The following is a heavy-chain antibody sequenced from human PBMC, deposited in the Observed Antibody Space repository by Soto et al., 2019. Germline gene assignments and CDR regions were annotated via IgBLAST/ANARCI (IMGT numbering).Heavy chain of an antibody. CDR2: IYYSGST. J-gene: IGHJ4*02. Sequence: SETLSLTCTVSGGSISSYYWSWIRQPPGKGLEWIGYIYYSGSTNYNPSLKSRVTISVDTSKNQFSLKLSSVTAADTAVYYCARGYQLPTSFDYWGQGTLVTVSS. V-gene: IGHV4-59*01. CDR3: ARGYQLPTSFDY. CDR1: GGSISSYY. D-gene: IGHD2-2*01.